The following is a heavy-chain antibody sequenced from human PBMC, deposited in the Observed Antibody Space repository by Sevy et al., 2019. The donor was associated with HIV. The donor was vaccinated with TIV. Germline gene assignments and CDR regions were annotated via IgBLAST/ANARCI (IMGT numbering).Heavy chain of an antibody. J-gene: IGHJ4*02. CDR1: GFTFSSYW. CDR2: IKQDGSEK. CDR3: ARDEVGDWLLSDFDY. D-gene: IGHD3-9*01. V-gene: IGHV3-7*03. Sequence: GGSLRLSCAASGFTFSSYWMSWVRQAPGKGLEWVANIKQDGSEKYYVDSVKGRFTISRDNAKNSLYLQMNSLRAEDTAVYYCARDEVGDWLLSDFDYWGQGTLVTVSS.